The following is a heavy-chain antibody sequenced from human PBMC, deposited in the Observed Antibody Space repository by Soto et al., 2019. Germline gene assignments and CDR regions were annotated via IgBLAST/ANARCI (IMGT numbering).Heavy chain of an antibody. CDR3: AKWVGVVVVAATD. J-gene: IGHJ4*02. Sequence: QVQLVESGGGVVQPGRSLRLSCAASGFTFSSYGMHWVRQAPGKGLEWVAVISYDGSNKYYADSVKGRFTISRDNSMNTLYLQMNSLRAEDTAVYYCAKWVGVVVVAATDWGQGTLVTVSS. V-gene: IGHV3-30*18. D-gene: IGHD2-15*01. CDR1: GFTFSSYG. CDR2: ISYDGSNK.